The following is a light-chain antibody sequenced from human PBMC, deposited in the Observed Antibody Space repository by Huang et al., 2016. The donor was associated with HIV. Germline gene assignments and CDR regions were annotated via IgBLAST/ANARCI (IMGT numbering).Light chain of an antibody. CDR3: QQYNNWPPWT. Sequence: DIVMTQSPATLSVSPGERATLSCRASQSVRRNLAWYQQKPGQAPRLLIYGASPRATGIPARLRCSGSGTEFTLTISSLQSEDFAVYYCQQYNNWPPWTFGQGTKVEIK. CDR1: QSVRRN. J-gene: IGKJ1*01. V-gene: IGKV3-15*01. CDR2: GAS.